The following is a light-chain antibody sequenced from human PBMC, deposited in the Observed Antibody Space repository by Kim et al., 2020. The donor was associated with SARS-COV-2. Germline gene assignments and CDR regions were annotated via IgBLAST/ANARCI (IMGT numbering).Light chain of an antibody. CDR2: QDS. J-gene: IGLJ1*01. CDR3: QAWDSTPYV. V-gene: IGLV3-1*01. CDR1: KLGDKY. Sequence: YELTQPPSVSVSPGQTASITCSGDKLGDKYACWYQQKPGQSPVLVIYQDSKRPSGIPERFSGSNSGNTATLTISGTQAMDEADYYCQAWDSTPYVFGTGTKVTVL.